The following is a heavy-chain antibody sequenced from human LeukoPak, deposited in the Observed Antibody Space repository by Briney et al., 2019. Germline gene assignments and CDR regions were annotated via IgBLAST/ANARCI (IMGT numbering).Heavy chain of an antibody. D-gene: IGHD7-27*01. CDR2: IRSKAYGGTT. J-gene: IGHJ3*02. Sequence: GGSLRLSCTASGFTFGDYAMSWDRQAPGKGLEWVGFIRSKAYGGTTEYAASVKGRFTISRDDSKSIAYLQMNSPKTEDTAVYYCTRDFPGVWGAFDIWGQGTMVTVSS. V-gene: IGHV3-49*04. CDR1: GFTFGDYA. CDR3: TRDFPGVWGAFDI.